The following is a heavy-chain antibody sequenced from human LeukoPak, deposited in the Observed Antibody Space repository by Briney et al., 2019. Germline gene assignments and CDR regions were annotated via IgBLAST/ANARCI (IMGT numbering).Heavy chain of an antibody. D-gene: IGHD6-13*01. J-gene: IGHJ1*01. CDR3: IPPAAGLRRTISTEYFQH. CDR1: ELTFSSYE. CDR2: ISGSGETI. Sequence: GGSLRLSCAAAELTFSSYEMYWVRQAPGKGLEWVSYISGSGETIYYADSVKGRFTISRDNANKSLYLRMSSLRVEDTAIYYCIPPAAGLRRTISTEYFQHWGQGALVTLSS. V-gene: IGHV3-48*03.